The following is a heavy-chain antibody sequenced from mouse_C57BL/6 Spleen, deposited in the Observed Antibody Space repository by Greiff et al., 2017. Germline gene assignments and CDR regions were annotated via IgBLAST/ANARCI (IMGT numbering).Heavy chain of an antibody. J-gene: IGHJ4*01. CDR3: VRGQLRHYAMDY. CDR2: IRSKSNNYAT. D-gene: IGHD3-2*02. CDR1: GFSFNTYA. Sequence: EVHLVESGGGLVQPKGSLTLSCAASGFSFNTYAMNWVRQAPGKGLEWVARIRSKSNNYATYYAASVKGRFTISRDDSESMLYLQMNNLKTEDTAMYYCVRGQLRHYAMDYWGQGTSVTVSS. V-gene: IGHV10-1*01.